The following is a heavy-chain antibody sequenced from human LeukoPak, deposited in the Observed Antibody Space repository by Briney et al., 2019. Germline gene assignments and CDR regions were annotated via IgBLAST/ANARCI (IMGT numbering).Heavy chain of an antibody. CDR3: ARRWILGRFDP. Sequence: PSETLSLTCTVSGGSISSSSYYWGWIRQPPGKGLEWIGSIYYSGSTYYNPSLKSRVTISVDTSKNQFSLKLSSVTAADTAVYYCARRWILGRFDPWGQGTLVTVSS. CDR1: GGSISSSSYY. J-gene: IGHJ5*02. CDR2: IYYSGST. V-gene: IGHV4-39*01. D-gene: IGHD5-12*01.